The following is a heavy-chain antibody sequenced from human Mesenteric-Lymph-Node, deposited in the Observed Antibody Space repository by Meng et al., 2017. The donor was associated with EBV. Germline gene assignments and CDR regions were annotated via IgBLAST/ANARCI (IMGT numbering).Heavy chain of an antibody. Sequence: LRLQESGSGLVKPPQTLSPTCAVSGGSISSGGYSWSWSRQPPGKGLDWIGYISHSGTTYYNPSLKSRVTISVDRAKNQFSLKLSSVTAADTAVYYCARNSSVRGDDAFDIWGQGTMVTVSS. CDR2: ISHSGTT. D-gene: IGHD3-10*01. CDR3: ARNSSVRGDDAFDI. J-gene: IGHJ3*02. V-gene: IGHV4-30-2*01. CDR1: GGSISSGGYS.